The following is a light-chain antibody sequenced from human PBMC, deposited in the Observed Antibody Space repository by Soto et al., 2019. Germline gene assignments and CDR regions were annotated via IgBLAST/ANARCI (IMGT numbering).Light chain of an antibody. CDR1: PGISSY. V-gene: IGKV1-9*01. J-gene: IGKJ5*01. Sequence: DIQMTQSPSSLSASVGDRVTITCRASPGISSYLAWYQQKPGKAPKLLIYAASTLQSGVPSRFSGSGSGTDFTLTISSLQAEDVAVYYCQQHYSTPLTFGQGTRLEIK. CDR2: AAS. CDR3: QQHYSTPLT.